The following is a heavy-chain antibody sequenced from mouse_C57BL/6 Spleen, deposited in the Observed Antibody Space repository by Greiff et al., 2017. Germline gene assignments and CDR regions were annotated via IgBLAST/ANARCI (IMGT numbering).Heavy chain of an antibody. J-gene: IGHJ2*01. CDR1: GYTFTDYY. CDR2: INPNNGGT. CDR3: ARPDYYGSSYGYFDY. Sequence: EVQLQQSGPELVKPGASVKISCKASGYTFTDYYMNWVKQSHGKSLEWIGDINPNNGGTSYNQKFKGKATLTVDKSSSTAYMELRSRTSEDSAVYYCARPDYYGSSYGYFDYWGQGTTLTVSS. V-gene: IGHV1-26*01. D-gene: IGHD1-1*01.